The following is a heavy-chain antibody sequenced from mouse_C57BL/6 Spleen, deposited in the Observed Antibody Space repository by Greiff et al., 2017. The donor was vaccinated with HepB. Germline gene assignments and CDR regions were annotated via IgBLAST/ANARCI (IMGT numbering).Heavy chain of an antibody. V-gene: IGHV2-6*03. D-gene: IGHD2-4*01. CDR3: ARCYDYDEGTWFAY. Sequence: QVQLKESGPGLVAPSQSLSITCTVSGFSLTSYGVHWVRQPPGKGLEWLVVIWSDGSTTYNSALKSRLSISKDNSTSQVCFKTNSLQTDDTAMYYCARCYDYDEGTWFAYWGQGTLVTVSA. CDR1: GFSLTSYG. CDR2: IWSDGST. J-gene: IGHJ3*01.